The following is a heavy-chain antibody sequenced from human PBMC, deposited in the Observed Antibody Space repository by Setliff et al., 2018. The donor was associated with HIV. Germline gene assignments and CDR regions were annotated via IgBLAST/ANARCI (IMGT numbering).Heavy chain of an antibody. CDR1: TESLTRYD. J-gene: IGHJ5*02. D-gene: IGHD3-10*01. V-gene: IGHV4-34*01. CDR2: IDDSGSI. CDR3: ARVKSIKTTLVRLWPRFDL. Sequence: KPSETLSLTCAVYTESLTRYDWAWIRQSPEKGLEWIGEIDDSGSIIYNPSLQSRVTMSVDTSKNQFSPKVRSLTAADTGLYYCARVKSIKTTLVRLWPRFDLWGQGTQVTVSS.